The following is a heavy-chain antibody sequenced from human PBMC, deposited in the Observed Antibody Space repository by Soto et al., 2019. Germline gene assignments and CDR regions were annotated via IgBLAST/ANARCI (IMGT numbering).Heavy chain of an antibody. V-gene: IGHV1-69*13. CDR3: ASDTSLGSPDWFDP. D-gene: IGHD3-10*01. CDR1: GGTFSSYA. J-gene: IGHJ5*02. Sequence: GASVKVSCKASGGTFSSYAISWVRQAPGQGLEWMGGIIPIFGTANYAQKFQGRVTITADESTSTAYMELSSLRSEDTAVYYCASDTSLGSPDWFDPPAQRTLVTVSS. CDR2: IIPIFGTA.